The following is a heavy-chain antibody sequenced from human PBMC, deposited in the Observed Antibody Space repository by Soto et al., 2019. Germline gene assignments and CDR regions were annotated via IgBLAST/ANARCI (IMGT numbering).Heavy chain of an antibody. J-gene: IGHJ4*02. D-gene: IGHD5-18*01. Sequence: PSETLSLTCTVSGSPVSSGTYYRSWIRQPPGKGLEWIGYIYSSGITNYNPSRKSRLSISVGTAKNQFSLKLSPVTAADTAVYYCATVETAMPTGLRLFNYWGQGTLVTVSS. CDR1: GSPVSSGTYY. CDR3: ATVETAMPTGLRLFNY. CDR2: IYSSGIT. V-gene: IGHV4-61*01.